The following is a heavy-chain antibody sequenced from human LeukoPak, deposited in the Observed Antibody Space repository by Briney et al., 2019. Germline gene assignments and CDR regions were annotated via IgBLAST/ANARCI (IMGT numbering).Heavy chain of an antibody. D-gene: IGHD6-19*01. V-gene: IGHV1-69*13. J-gene: IGHJ5*02. CDR1: GGTFSSYA. CDR2: IIPIFGTA. Sequence: ASVKVSCKASGGTFSSYAISWVRQAPGQGLEWMGGIIPIFGTANYAQKFQGRVTITADESTSTAYMELSSLRSEDTAVYYCARDTLSYSSGCYVKDWFDPWGQGTLVTVSS. CDR3: ARDTLSYSSGCYVKDWFDP.